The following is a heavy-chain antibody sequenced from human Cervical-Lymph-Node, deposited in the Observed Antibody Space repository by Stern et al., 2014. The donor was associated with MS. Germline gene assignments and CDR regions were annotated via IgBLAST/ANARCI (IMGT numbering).Heavy chain of an antibody. J-gene: IGHJ5*02. CDR1: GFSLRTTGMG. CDR2: IYWDDDK. Sequence: QESGPTLVKPTQTLTLTCTFSGFSLRTTGMGVGWIRQPPGKALEWLALIYWDDDKTYSPSLKSRITVTKDTSKNQLVLTLTNMDPVDTAAYYCAHRPQAQRNWFDTWGQGILVTVSS. CDR3: AHRPQAQRNWFDT. D-gene: IGHD6-25*01. V-gene: IGHV2-5*02.